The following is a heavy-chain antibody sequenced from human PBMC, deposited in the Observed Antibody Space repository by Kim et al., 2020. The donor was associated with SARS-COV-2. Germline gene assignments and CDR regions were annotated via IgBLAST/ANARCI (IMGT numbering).Heavy chain of an antibody. V-gene: IGHV1-46*01. CDR1: GYTFTRYY. Sequence: ASVKVSCKASGYTFTRYYMHWVRQAPGQGLEWMGIINPSGGSTSYAQKFQGRVTMTRDTSTSTVYMELSSLRSEDTAVYYCARNKYYYDSSGTFDPWGQGTLVTVSS. CDR3: ARNKYYYDSSGTFDP. CDR2: INPSGGST. J-gene: IGHJ5*02. D-gene: IGHD3-22*01.